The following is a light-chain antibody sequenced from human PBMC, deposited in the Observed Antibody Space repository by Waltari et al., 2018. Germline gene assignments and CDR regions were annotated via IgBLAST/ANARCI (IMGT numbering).Light chain of an antibody. V-gene: IGLV2-11*01. Sequence: QSALTHPRSVSGSPGQSVTISCTGTISDVGSYNYVSWYQQHPGKAPKLMIYDVNEWPARMPVRFSASRSGNAASLTISGLQAEDEADYYCCSYAGNDLRVFGRGTNLTVL. CDR3: CSYAGNDLRV. CDR1: ISDVGSYNY. J-gene: IGLJ2*01. CDR2: DVN.